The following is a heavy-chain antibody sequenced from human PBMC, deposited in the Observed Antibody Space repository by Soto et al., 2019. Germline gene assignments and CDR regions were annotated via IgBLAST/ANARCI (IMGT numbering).Heavy chain of an antibody. J-gene: IGHJ2*01. CDR3: ARGRDRGIAVADTYWYFDL. D-gene: IGHD6-19*01. Sequence: SETLTLTCAVSGVSISSYYLSWIRQPPGKGLEWVGYIYYSGSTNYNPSIKSRVTISVATSKNKFSLKLSFVTAADTAVYYCARGRDRGIAVADTYWYFDLWGRGTLVTVSS. CDR2: IYYSGST. V-gene: IGHV4-59*01. CDR1: GVSISSYY.